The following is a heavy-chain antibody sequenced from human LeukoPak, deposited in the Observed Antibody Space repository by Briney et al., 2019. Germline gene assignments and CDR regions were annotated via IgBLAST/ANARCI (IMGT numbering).Heavy chain of an antibody. V-gene: IGHV4-39*01. CDR2: IYYSGST. J-gene: IGHJ4*02. Sequence: PGGSPRLSCAASGFTFSSYWMSWVRQPPGKGLEWIGSIYYSGSTYYNPSLKSRVTISVDTSKNQFSLKLSSVTAADTAVYYCARTRYYYNSRSYGAPYYFDYWGQGTLVTVSS. CDR3: ARTRYYYNSRSYGAPYYFDY. CDR1: GFTFSSYW. D-gene: IGHD3-10*01.